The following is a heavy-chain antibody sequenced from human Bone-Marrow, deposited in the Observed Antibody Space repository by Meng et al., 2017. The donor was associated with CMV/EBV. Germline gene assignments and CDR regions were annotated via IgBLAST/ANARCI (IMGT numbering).Heavy chain of an antibody. V-gene: IGHV3-9*01. CDR2: ISWNSGSI. Sequence: GGSLRLSCAASGFTFDDYAMHWVRQAPGKGLEWVSGISWNSGSIGYADSVKGRFTISRDNSKNTLYLQMNSLRAEDTAVYYCASIPYYDFWSGYGNYYYGMDVWGQGTTVTISS. D-gene: IGHD3-3*01. CDR1: GFTFDDYA. J-gene: IGHJ6*02. CDR3: ASIPYYDFWSGYGNYYYGMDV.